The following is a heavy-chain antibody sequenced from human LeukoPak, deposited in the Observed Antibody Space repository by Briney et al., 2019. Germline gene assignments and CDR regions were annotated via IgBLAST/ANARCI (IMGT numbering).Heavy chain of an antibody. V-gene: IGHV4-4*07. CDR3: ARGISRSSSRYYYYYMDV. J-gene: IGHJ6*03. D-gene: IGHD6-6*01. CDR2: IYISGST. Sequence: SETLSLTCTVSGGSISSYYWNWIRQPAGKGLEWIGRIYISGSTNYNPSLKSRVTMSADTSKNQFSLKLSSVTAADTAVYYCARGISRSSSRYYYYYMDVWGKGTTVTVSS. CDR1: GGSISSYY.